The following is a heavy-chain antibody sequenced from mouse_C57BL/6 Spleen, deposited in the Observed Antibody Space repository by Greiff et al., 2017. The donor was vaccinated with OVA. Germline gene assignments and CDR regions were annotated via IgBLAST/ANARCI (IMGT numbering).Heavy chain of an antibody. Sequence: VKLQESGAELVKPGASVKLSCKASGYTFTEYTIHWVKQRSGQGLEWIGWFYPGSGSIKYNEKFKDKATLTADKSSSTVYMELSRLTSEDSAVYFCARHEEVTTVVASYWYFDVWGTGTTVTVSS. V-gene: IGHV1-62-2*01. CDR2: FYPGSGSI. D-gene: IGHD1-1*01. CDR1: GYTFTEYT. CDR3: ARHEEVTTVVASYWYFDV. J-gene: IGHJ1*03.